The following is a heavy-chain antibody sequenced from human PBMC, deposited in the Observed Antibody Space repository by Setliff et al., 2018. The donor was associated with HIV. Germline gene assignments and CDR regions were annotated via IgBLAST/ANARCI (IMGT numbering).Heavy chain of an antibody. CDR2: IKSKVVGGTT. V-gene: IGHV3-15*01. CDR3: VTDPYD. Sequence: RLSCAASGFTLSNAWMHWVRQAPGRGLEWVGRIKSKVVGGTTDYAAPVKGRFTISRDDSKNTLYLQMNSLKSEDTAVYYCVTDPYDWGQGTLVTVSS. CDR1: GFTLSNAW. D-gene: IGHD3-22*01. J-gene: IGHJ4*02.